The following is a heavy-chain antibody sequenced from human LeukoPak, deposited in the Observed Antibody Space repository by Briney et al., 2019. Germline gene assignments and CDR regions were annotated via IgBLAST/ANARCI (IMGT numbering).Heavy chain of an antibody. Sequence: ASVKVSCKASGGTFSSYAISWVRQATGQGLEWMGWMNPNSGNTGYAQKFQGRVTMTRNTSISTAYMELSSLRSEDTAVYYCARGRYSSVDYWGQGTLVTVSS. CDR1: GGTFSSYA. J-gene: IGHJ4*02. V-gene: IGHV1-8*02. D-gene: IGHD6-19*01. CDR2: MNPNSGNT. CDR3: ARGRYSSVDY.